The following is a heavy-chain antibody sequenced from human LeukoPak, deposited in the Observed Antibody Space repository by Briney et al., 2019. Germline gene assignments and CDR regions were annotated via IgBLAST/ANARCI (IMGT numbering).Heavy chain of an antibody. CDR3: ARYYCGGDCYAVSGLLLAFDI. D-gene: IGHD2-21*01. V-gene: IGHV3-21*01. CDR2: ISSSSSYI. J-gene: IGHJ3*02. CDR1: GFTFSSYS. Sequence: PGGSLRLSCAASGFTFSSYSMNWVRQAPGKGLEWVSSISSSSSYIYYADSVRGRFTISRDNAKNSLYLQMNSLRAEDTAVYYCARYYCGGDCYAVSGLLLAFDIWGQGTMVTVSS.